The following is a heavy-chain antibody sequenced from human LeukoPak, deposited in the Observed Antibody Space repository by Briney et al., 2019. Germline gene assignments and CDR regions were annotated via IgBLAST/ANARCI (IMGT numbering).Heavy chain of an antibody. Sequence: GGSRRLSCEASGFTLSNYFMSWVRQAPGKGLEWVGRIKSKTDGGTTDYAAPVKGRFTISRDDSKNTLYLQMNSLKTEDTAVYYCTTDYYDSSGLSDIFDYWGQGTLVTVSS. CDR2: IKSKTDGGTT. D-gene: IGHD3-22*01. J-gene: IGHJ4*02. CDR3: TTDYYDSSGLSDIFDY. V-gene: IGHV3-15*01. CDR1: GFTLSNYF.